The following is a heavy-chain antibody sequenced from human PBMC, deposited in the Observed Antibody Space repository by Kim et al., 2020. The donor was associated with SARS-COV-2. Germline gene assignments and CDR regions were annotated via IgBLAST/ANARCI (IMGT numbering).Heavy chain of an antibody. J-gene: IGHJ6*02. D-gene: IGHD3-10*01. CDR2: IYYSGST. CDR3: ARPWDYGSGRWHYGMDV. CDR1: GGSISSGGYY. Sequence: SETLSLTCTVSGGSISSGGYYWSWIRQHPGKGLEWIAYIYYSGSTYYNPSLKSRVTISVDTSKNQFSLKFNSVTVADTAVYYCARPWDYGSGRWHYGMDVWGQGTTVTVSS. V-gene: IGHV4-31*03.